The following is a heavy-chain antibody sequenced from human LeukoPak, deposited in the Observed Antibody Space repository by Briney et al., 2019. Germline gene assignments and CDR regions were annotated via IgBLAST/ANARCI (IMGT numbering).Heavy chain of an antibody. D-gene: IGHD4-17*01. J-gene: IGHJ4*02. Sequence: GGSLRLSRAASGFTFSSYAMSWVRQAPGKGLEWVSAISGSGGSTYYANSVKGRFTISRDNSKNTLYLQMNSLRAEGTAVYYCAKGRLRSFPYYFDYWGQGTLVTVSS. CDR1: GFTFSSYA. V-gene: IGHV3-23*01. CDR3: AKGRLRSFPYYFDY. CDR2: ISGSGGST.